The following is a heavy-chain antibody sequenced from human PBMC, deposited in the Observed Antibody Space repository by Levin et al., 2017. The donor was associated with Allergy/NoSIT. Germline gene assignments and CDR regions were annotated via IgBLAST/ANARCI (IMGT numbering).Heavy chain of an antibody. CDR2: IRNKAHGGTT. D-gene: IGHD3-16*02. V-gene: IGHV3-49*04. CDR1: GFTFGDYA. J-gene: IGHJ4*02. Sequence: GESLKISCTGSGFTFGDYAMSWVRQAPGKGLEWVGFIRNKAHGGTTEYAASVKGRLTISRDDSKSIAYLQMNSLKTEDTAVYFCARGGPPNYDYNWGSYRDGYFDYGGQGPLVTVSS. CDR3: ARGGPPNYDYNWGSYRDGYFDY.